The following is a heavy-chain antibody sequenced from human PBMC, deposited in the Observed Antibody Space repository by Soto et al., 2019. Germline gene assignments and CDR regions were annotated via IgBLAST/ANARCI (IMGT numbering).Heavy chain of an antibody. CDR2: IIPIFGTA. J-gene: IGHJ5*02. D-gene: IGHD3-22*01. CDR1: GGTFSSYA. Sequence: QVQLVQSGAEVKKPGSSVKVSCKASGGTFSSYAISWVRQAPGQGLEWMVEIIPIFGTANYAQKIQGSVTITADESTSTAYMELSSLRSEDTAVYYCARDRGPSSGYYPYWFDPWGQGTLVTVSS. V-gene: IGHV1-69*12. CDR3: ARDRGPSSGYYPYWFDP.